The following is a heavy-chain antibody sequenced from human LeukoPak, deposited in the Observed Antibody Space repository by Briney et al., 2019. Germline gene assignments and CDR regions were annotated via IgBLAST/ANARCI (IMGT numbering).Heavy chain of an antibody. CDR2: IRSKAYGGTT. Sequence: PGGSLRLSCAASGFTFSNAWMSWVRQAPGKRLEWVGFIRSKAYGGTTEYAASVKGRFTISRDDSKSIAYLQMNSLKTEDTAVYYCTRIVVVITDAFDIWGQGTMVTVSS. V-gene: IGHV3-49*04. CDR3: TRIVVVITDAFDI. CDR1: GFTFSNAW. D-gene: IGHD3-22*01. J-gene: IGHJ3*02.